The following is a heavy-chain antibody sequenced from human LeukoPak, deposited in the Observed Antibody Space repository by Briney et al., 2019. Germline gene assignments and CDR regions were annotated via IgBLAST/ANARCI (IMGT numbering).Heavy chain of an antibody. Sequence: QPGGSLRLSCAASGFTFSSYGMHWVRQAPGKGLEWVAVIWYDGSNKYYADSVKGRFTISRDNSKNPLYLQMNSLRAEDTAVYYCAKVGSGYDLNPFDYWGQGTLVTVSS. CDR1: GFTFSSYG. CDR2: IWYDGSNK. D-gene: IGHD5-12*01. V-gene: IGHV3-33*06. J-gene: IGHJ4*02. CDR3: AKVGSGYDLNPFDY.